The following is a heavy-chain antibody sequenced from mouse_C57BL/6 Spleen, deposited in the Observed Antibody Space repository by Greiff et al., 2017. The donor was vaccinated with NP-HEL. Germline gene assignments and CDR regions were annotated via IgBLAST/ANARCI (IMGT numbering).Heavy chain of an antibody. D-gene: IGHD1-1*01. Sequence: QVQLQQSGAVLVRPGTSVKVSCKASGYAFTNYLIEWVKQRPGQGLEWIGVINPGSGGTNYNEKFKGKATLTADKSSSTAYMQLSSLTSEDSAVYFCARSYYGSSRFAYWGQGTLVTVSA. V-gene: IGHV1-54*01. CDR3: ARSYYGSSRFAY. CDR1: GYAFTNYL. CDR2: INPGSGGT. J-gene: IGHJ3*01.